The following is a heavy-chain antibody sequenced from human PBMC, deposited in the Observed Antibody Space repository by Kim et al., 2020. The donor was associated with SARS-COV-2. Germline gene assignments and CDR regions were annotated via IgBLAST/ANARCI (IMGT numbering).Heavy chain of an antibody. J-gene: IGHJ4*02. D-gene: IGHD2-21*02. V-gene: IGHV3-15*01. CDR2: IKSKTDGGTT. Sequence: GGSLRLSCAASGFTFSNAWMSWVRQAPGKGLEWVGRIKSKTDGGTTDYAAPVKGRFTISRDDSKNTLYLQMNSLKTEDTAVYYCTTDPLKSLAYCGGDCPTPTDYWGQGTLVTVSS. CDR1: GFTFSNAW. CDR3: TTDPLKSLAYCGGDCPTPTDY.